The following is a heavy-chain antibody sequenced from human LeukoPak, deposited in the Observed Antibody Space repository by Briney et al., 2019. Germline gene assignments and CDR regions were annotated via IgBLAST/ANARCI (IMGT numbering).Heavy chain of an antibody. CDR1: GVPISSYY. Sequence: SETLSLTCTVSGVPISSYYWSWIRQPPGKGLEWIGYIYYSESTNYNLSLKSRVTISVDTSKNQFSLKLSSVTAADTAVHYCAREVGSGWYYPGAYYYYYMDVWGKGTTVTVSS. D-gene: IGHD6-19*01. V-gene: IGHV4-59*01. CDR3: AREVGSGWYYPGAYYYYYMDV. CDR2: IYYSEST. J-gene: IGHJ6*03.